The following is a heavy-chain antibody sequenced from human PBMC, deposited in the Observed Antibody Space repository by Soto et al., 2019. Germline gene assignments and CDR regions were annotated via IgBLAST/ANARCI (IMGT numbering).Heavy chain of an antibody. CDR1: VYTFTSYG. Sequence: GASVKVSCKASVYTFTSYGISRVRHAPGQGHEWMGWISAYNGNTNYAQKLQGRVTMTTDTSTSTAYMKLRSLRSDDTAVYYCARENDEDPTIDYWGQGTLVTVSS. CDR2: ISAYNGNT. CDR3: ARENDEDPTIDY. J-gene: IGHJ4*02. D-gene: IGHD1-1*01. V-gene: IGHV1-18*01.